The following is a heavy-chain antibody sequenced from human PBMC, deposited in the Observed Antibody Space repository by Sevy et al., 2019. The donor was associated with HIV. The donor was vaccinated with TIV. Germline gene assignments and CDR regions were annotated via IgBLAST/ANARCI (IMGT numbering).Heavy chain of an antibody. V-gene: IGHV3-9*01. CDR1: GFTFDDYA. CDR2: ISWNSGSI. J-gene: IGHJ6*02. CDR3: AKDIGDTAMPGGDGYYGMDV. Sequence: GGSLRLSCAASGFTFDDYAMHWVRQAPGKGLEWVSGISWNSGSIGYADSVKGRFTISRDNAKNSLYLPMNSLRAEDTALYYCAKDIGDTAMPGGDGYYGMDVWGQGTTVTVSS. D-gene: IGHD5-18*01.